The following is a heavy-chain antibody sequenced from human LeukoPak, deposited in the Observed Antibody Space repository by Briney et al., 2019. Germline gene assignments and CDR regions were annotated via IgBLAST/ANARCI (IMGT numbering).Heavy chain of an antibody. J-gene: IGHJ3*02. V-gene: IGHV3-66*02. Sequence: GGSLRLSCAASGFTFSNYWMNWVRQAPGKGLEWVSVIYSGGGTDYADSVKGRFTISRDNSKNTLYLQMNSLRAEDTAVYYCARAVGVTAIHNAFDIWGQGTMVTVSS. D-gene: IGHD2-21*02. CDR3: ARAVGVTAIHNAFDI. CDR1: GFTFSNYW. CDR2: IYSGGGT.